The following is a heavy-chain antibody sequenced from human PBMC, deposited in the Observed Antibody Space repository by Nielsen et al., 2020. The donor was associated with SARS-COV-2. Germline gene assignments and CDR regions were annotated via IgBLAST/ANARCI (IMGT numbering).Heavy chain of an antibody. J-gene: IGHJ3*02. Sequence: VRQAPGKGLEWVSSISSSSSYIYYADSVKGRFTISRDNAKNSLYLQMNSLRAEDTAVYYCARHEYYYDSSGNDHDAFDIWGQGTMVTVSS. D-gene: IGHD3-22*01. CDR3: ARHEYYYDSSGNDHDAFDI. CDR2: ISSSSSYI. V-gene: IGHV3-21*01.